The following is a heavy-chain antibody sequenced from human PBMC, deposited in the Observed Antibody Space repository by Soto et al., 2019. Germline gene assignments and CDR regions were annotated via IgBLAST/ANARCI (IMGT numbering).Heavy chain of an antibody. V-gene: IGHV3-23*01. D-gene: IGHD3-16*01. CDR2: ISGSGDST. CDR3: ARRTYVGLYFDY. Sequence: EVQLLESGGGLVQPGGSLRLSCAASGFTFSSYAMSWVRQAPGKGLEWVSVISGSGDSTYYADSVKGRFTISRDNSKNTLYRQMISLRAEDTAVYYCARRTYVGLYFDYWGQGTLVTVSS. J-gene: IGHJ4*02. CDR1: GFTFSSYA.